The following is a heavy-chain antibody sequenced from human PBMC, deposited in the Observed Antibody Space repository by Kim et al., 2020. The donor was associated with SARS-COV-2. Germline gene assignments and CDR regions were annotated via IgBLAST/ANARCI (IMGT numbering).Heavy chain of an antibody. CDR1: GFTFSSYS. Sequence: GGSLRLSCAASGFTFSSYSMNWVRQAPGKGLEWVSSISSSSSYIYYADSVKGRFTISRDNAKKSLYLQMNSMRAEDTAVSFCARRSIRGGSYFGFDYWG. D-gene: IGHD1-26*01. J-gene: IGHJ4*01. CDR3: ARRSIRGGSYFGFDY. CDR2: ISSSSSYI. V-gene: IGHV3-21*01.